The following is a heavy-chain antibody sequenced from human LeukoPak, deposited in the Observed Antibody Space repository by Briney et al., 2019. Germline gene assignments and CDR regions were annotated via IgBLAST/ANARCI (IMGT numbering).Heavy chain of an antibody. D-gene: IGHD1-1*01. CDR2: ISYSGNT. CDR3: ARDKSLRGNWYGNDY. J-gene: IGHJ4*02. V-gene: IGHV4-59*01. Sequence: SETLSLTCTVSGGSISSYYGSWIRQAPGKGLEWIGYISYSGNTNYNPSLMSRATISVDTSKNQFSLQLTSVAAADTAVYYCARDKSLRGNWYGNDYWGQGILVTVSS. CDR1: GGSISSYY.